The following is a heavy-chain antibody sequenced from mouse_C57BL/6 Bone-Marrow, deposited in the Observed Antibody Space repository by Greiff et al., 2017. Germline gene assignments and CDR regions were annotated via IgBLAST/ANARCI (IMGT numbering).Heavy chain of an antibody. D-gene: IGHD1-1*01. CDR1: GYTFTDYY. V-gene: IGHV1-84*01. CDR2: IYPGSGNT. CDR3: AREGDSYYGSSYWYFDV. J-gene: IGHJ1*03. Sequence: VQLQQSGPELVKPGASVKISCKASGYTFTDYYINWVKQRPGQGLEWIGWIYPGSGNTKYNEKFKGKATLTVDTSSSTAYMQLSSLTSEDSAVYFCAREGDSYYGSSYWYFDVWGTGTTVTVSS.